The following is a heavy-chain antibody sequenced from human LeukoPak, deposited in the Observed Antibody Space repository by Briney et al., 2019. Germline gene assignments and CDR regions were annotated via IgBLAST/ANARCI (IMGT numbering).Heavy chain of an antibody. CDR2: VRYDGSYK. V-gene: IGHV3-30*02. CDR3: AKDRGRYYDILTGYLPDAFDI. CDR1: GFTFNTYG. Sequence: GGSLRLSCAASGFTFNTYGMHWVRQAPGKGLEWVAFVRYDGSYKYYADSVKGRFTISRDNSKNTLYLQMNSLRAEDTAVYYCAKDRGRYYDILTGYLPDAFDIWGQGTMVTVSS. D-gene: IGHD3-9*01. J-gene: IGHJ3*02.